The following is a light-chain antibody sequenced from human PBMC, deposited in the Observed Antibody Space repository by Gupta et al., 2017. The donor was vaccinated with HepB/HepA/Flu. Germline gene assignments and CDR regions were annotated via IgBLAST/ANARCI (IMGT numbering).Light chain of an antibody. Sequence: QSALTQPASVSGSPGQSITISCTGTNSDVGDYNYVSWYQQHPGKAPKLLIFDVSNRPSGVSNRFSGSKSGNTASLSISGLQTEDEADYYCSSSSSSSTRVFGTGTKVTGL. J-gene: IGLJ1*01. CDR1: NSDVGDYNY. CDR2: DVS. CDR3: SSSSSSSTRV. V-gene: IGLV2-14*01.